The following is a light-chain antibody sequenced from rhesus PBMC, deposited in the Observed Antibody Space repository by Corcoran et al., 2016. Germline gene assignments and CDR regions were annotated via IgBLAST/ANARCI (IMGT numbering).Light chain of an antibody. V-gene: IGKV1-43*02. Sequence: DIQMTQSPSSLSASVGDRVTITCRASQGISTYLNWYQQKPGKAPKRLIYKASSLESGVPSRFSGSGSGTDFTLTSSSLQPEDFATYYCLQYNSDPWTFGQGTKVEIK. CDR1: QGISTY. CDR2: KAS. CDR3: LQYNSDPWT. J-gene: IGKJ1*01.